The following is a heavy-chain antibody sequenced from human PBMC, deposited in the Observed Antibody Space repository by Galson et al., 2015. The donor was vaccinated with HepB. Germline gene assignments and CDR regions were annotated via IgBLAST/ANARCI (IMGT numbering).Heavy chain of an antibody. Sequence: ETLSLTCTVSGGSISSYYWSWIRQPPGKGLEWIGYIYYSGSTYYNPSLKSRVTISVDTSKNHFSLNLSSVTAADTAVYYCARHRTGLSSGWYRLPDYWGQGTLVTVSS. CDR1: GGSISSYY. CDR2: IYYSGST. CDR3: ARHRTGLSSGWYRLPDY. J-gene: IGHJ4*02. D-gene: IGHD6-19*01. V-gene: IGHV4-59*04.